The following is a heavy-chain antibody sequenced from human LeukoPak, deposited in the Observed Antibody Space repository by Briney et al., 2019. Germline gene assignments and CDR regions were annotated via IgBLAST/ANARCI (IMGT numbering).Heavy chain of an antibody. J-gene: IGHJ4*02. Sequence: SETLSLTCTVSGGSISSYYWSWIRQPPGKGLEWIGYIYYSGSTNYNPSLKSRVTISVDTSKNQFSLKLSSVTAADTAVYYCARDYGSGSYYNFGFDCWGQGTLVTVSS. CDR1: GGSISSYY. CDR2: IYYSGST. D-gene: IGHD3-10*01. CDR3: ARDYGSGSYYNFGFDC. V-gene: IGHV4-59*01.